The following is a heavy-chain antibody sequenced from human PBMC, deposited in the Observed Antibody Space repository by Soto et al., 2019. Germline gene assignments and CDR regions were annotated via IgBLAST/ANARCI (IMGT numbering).Heavy chain of an antibody. J-gene: IGHJ4*02. CDR1: GFSISDHY. Sequence: PGGSLRLSCAASGFSISDHYMSWIRQAPGKGLEWVSYSSNSGTFTKYADSVKGRFSISRDNAKNSLYLEINSLRGEDTAIYYCARSGDNYNVLDYWGQGTPVTVYS. CDR3: ARSGDNYNVLDY. V-gene: IGHV3-11*03. D-gene: IGHD3-10*02. CDR2: SSNSGTFT.